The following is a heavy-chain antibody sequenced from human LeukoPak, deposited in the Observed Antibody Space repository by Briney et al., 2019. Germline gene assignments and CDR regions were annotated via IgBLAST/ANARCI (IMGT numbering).Heavy chain of an antibody. CDR2: IRNKADGYTT. CDR3: GDLGSTGTDH. D-gene: IGHD4-17*01. J-gene: IGHJ4*02. V-gene: IGHV3-72*01. Sequence: EGSLRLSCVASGFTFSPHYMDWVRQSPGQGLEWVGLIRNKADGYTTIYAASVKGRFTISRDDSKNSVYLQMDSLKTEDTAVYYCGDLGSTGTDHWGQGTLVTVSS. CDR1: GFTFSPHY.